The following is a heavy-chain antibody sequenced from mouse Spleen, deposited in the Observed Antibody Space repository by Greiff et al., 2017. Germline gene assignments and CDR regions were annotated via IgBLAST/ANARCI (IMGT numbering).Heavy chain of an antibody. CDR2: INPNNGGT. J-gene: IGHJ2*01. CDR1: GYTFTDYN. CDR3: AREDITTVVAPRAGYFDY. V-gene: IGHV1-22*01. Sequence: VQLQQSGPELVKPGASVKMSCKASGYTFTDYNMHWVKQSHGKSLEWIGYINPNNGGTSYNQKFKGKATLTVNKSSSTAYMELRSLTSEDSAVYYCAREDITTVVAPRAGYFDYWGQGTTLTVSS. D-gene: IGHD1-1*01.